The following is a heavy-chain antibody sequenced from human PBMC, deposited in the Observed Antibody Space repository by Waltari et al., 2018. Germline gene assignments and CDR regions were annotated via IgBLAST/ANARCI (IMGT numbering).Heavy chain of an antibody. CDR2: IIPIVVEA. CDR3: ARGIAVAGTFDY. D-gene: IGHD6-19*01. CDR1: GGTFSSYA. Sequence: QVQLVQSGAEVKKPGSSVKVSCKASGGTFSSYAISWVRQAPGQGLGWRGGIIPIVVEAKYTQRVQGRATITADECTSTAYMGLSSLRSEDSAVYYGARGIAVAGTFDYWGQGTLVTVSS. J-gene: IGHJ4*02. V-gene: IGHV1-69*13.